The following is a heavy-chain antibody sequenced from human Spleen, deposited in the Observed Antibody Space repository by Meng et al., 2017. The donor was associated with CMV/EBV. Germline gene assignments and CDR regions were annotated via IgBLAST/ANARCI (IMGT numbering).Heavy chain of an antibody. D-gene: IGHD1-26*01. Sequence: SVKVSCKASGYDFNMYAISWVRQAPGQGLEWMGGIIPFVDIINYAQKFQGRVTISADKLTSIAYMELSSLRSEDTAVYFCARVDVVGATGTGDYWGQGTLVTVSS. CDR3: ARVDVVGATGTGDY. V-gene: IGHV1-69*10. CDR1: GYDFNMYA. J-gene: IGHJ4*02. CDR2: IIPFVDII.